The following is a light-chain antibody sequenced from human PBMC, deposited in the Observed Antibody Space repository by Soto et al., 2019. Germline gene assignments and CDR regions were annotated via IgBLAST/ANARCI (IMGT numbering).Light chain of an antibody. Sequence: EIVLTQSPATLSLSPGERATLSCGASQSVSSYLAWYQQKPGQAPRLLIYDASNRATGIPDRFSGSGSGTDFTLTISRLEPEDFAVYYCQQYGSSPVTFGQGTKVGIK. CDR3: QQYGSSPVT. CDR1: QSVSSY. V-gene: IGKV3D-20*01. J-gene: IGKJ1*01. CDR2: DAS.